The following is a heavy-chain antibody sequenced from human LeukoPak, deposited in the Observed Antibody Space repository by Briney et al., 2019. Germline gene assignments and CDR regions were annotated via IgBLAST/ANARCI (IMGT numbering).Heavy chain of an antibody. Sequence: PGGSLRLSCAAAGFTFDDYAMHWGRQAPGKGLEWVSGISWNSGSIGYADSVKGRFTISRDNAKTSLYLQMNSLRAEDTALYYCAKDRGLYFRYYYYMDVWGKGTAVTVSS. V-gene: IGHV3-9*01. D-gene: IGHD3-9*01. CDR1: GFTFDDYA. J-gene: IGHJ6*03. CDR2: ISWNSGSI. CDR3: AKDRGLYFRYYYYMDV.